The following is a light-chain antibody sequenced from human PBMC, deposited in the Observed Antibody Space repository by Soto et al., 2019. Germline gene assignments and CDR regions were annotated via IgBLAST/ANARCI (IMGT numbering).Light chain of an antibody. Sequence: QSALAQPPSASGSPGQSVTVSCTGTSSDVGAYNYVSWYQQHPDTAPKLMIYEVSNRPSGVSNRFSGSKSGNTASLTISGLQAEDEADYYCSSYTSSSTLGVVFGGGTKLTVL. V-gene: IGLV2-14*01. CDR2: EVS. J-gene: IGLJ2*01. CDR1: SSDVGAYNY. CDR3: SSYTSSSTLGVV.